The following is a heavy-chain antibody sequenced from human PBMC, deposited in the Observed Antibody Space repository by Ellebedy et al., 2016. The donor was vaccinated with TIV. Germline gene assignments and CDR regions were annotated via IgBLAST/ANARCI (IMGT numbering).Heavy chain of an antibody. Sequence: ASVKVSXXVSGYTLTELSMHWVRQAPGKGLEWMGGFDPEDGETIYAQKFQGRVTMTEDTSTDTAYMELSSLRSEDTAVYYCATMTLELGSFYYYYGMDVWGQGTTVTVSS. V-gene: IGHV1-24*01. D-gene: IGHD3-10*01. J-gene: IGHJ6*02. CDR3: ATMTLELGSFYYYYGMDV. CDR2: FDPEDGET. CDR1: GYTLTELS.